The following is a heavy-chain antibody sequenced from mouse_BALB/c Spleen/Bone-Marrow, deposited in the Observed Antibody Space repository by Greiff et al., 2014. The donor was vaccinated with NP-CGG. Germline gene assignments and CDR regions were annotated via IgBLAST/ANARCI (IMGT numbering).Heavy chain of an antibody. D-gene: IGHD3-3*01. Sequence: VKLMESGAELVRPGTSVKVSYKASGYAFTNYLIEWVKQRPGQGLEWIGMINPGSGGTNYNEKFKGKATLTADKSTSTAYMQLSSLTSDDSAVYFCARRDGSYFDYWGQGTTLTVSS. CDR3: ARRDGSYFDY. V-gene: IGHV1-54*01. CDR2: INPGSGGT. CDR1: GYAFTNYL. J-gene: IGHJ2*01.